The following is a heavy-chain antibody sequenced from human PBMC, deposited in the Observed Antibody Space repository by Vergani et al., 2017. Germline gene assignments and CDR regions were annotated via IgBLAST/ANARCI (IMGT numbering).Heavy chain of an antibody. CDR2: ISYDGSNK. V-gene: IGHV3-30-3*01. J-gene: IGHJ4*02. D-gene: IGHD6-6*01. Sequence: QVQLVESGGGVVQPGRSLRLSCAASGFTFSSYAMHWVRQAPGKGLEWVAVISYDGSNKYYADSVKGRFTISRDNSKNTLYLQMNSLRAEDTAVYYCPRAEYSSSFDYWGQGTLVTVSS. CDR3: PRAEYSSSFDY. CDR1: GFTFSSYA.